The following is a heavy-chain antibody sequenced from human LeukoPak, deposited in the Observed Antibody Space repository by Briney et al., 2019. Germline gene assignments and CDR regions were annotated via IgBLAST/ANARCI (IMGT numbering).Heavy chain of an antibody. V-gene: IGHV3-64*02. Sequence: PGGSLRLSCAASGLSFSRYAMHWVRQAPGKGLEYVSAIGSNGGSTYYADSVKGRFIISRDNSKNTLNLQMGSLRAEDMAVYYCARAPGEIRYFDHWGQGTLVPVSS. D-gene: IGHD3-10*01. CDR3: ARAPGEIRYFDH. J-gene: IGHJ4*02. CDR2: IGSNGGST. CDR1: GLSFSRYA.